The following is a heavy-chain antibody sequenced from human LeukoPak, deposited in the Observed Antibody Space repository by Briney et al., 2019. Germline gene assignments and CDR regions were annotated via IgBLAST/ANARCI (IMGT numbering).Heavy chain of an antibody. Sequence: ASVKVSCKASGYTFTSYDINWVRQATGQGLEWMGWMNPNSGNTGYAQKFQGRVTMTRDTSISTAYMELSSLRSDDTAIYYCARDMDTGPDLFDYWGQGTLVTVSS. CDR3: ARDMDTGPDLFDY. CDR2: MNPNSGNT. D-gene: IGHD5-18*01. CDR1: GYTFTSYD. V-gene: IGHV1-8*01. J-gene: IGHJ4*02.